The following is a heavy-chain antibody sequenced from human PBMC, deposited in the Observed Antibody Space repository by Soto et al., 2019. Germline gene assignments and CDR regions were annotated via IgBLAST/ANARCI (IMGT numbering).Heavy chain of an antibody. V-gene: IGHV4-4*02. D-gene: IGHD1-26*01. CDR2: IAHVGHT. Sequence: VQLTESGPGLVRPSGTLSLTCDVSGGSITPSVLWTWVRQFPGRGLEWIGEIAHVGHTNYNPSLSGRVTMSVDLSNSQFSLNVASVNAADTAVYFCAGGRDYDYWGQGTLVTVSS. CDR1: GGSITPSVL. J-gene: IGHJ4*02. CDR3: AGGRDYDY.